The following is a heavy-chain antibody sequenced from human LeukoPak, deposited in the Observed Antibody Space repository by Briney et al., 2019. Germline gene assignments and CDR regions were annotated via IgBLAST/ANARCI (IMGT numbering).Heavy chain of an antibody. CDR2: INSDGSST. CDR3: ARDWGATHAYWYFDL. V-gene: IGHV3-74*01. CDR1: GFTFSSYW. J-gene: IGHJ2*01. D-gene: IGHD4/OR15-4a*01. Sequence: GGSLRLSCAASGFTFSSYWMHWVRQAPGKGLVWVSRINSDGSSTSYADSVKGRFTIYRDNAKNTLYLQMNSMRAEDTAVYYCARDWGATHAYWYFDLWGRGTLVTVSS.